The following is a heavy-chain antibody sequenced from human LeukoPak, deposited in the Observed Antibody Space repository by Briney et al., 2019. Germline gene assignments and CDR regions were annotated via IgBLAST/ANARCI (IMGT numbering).Heavy chain of an antibody. D-gene: IGHD3-22*01. V-gene: IGHV3-74*01. CDR2: INSDGSST. J-gene: IGHJ4*02. CDR3: ARTYYYDSRNPNFDY. CDR1: GFTFSSYW. Sequence: PGGSLRLSCPDSGFTFSSYWKIWVLQAPGKRLVWVSRINSDGSSTSYADSVKGRFTISRDNAKNTLYLQMNSLRAEDTAVYYCARTYYYDSRNPNFDYWGQGTLVTVSS.